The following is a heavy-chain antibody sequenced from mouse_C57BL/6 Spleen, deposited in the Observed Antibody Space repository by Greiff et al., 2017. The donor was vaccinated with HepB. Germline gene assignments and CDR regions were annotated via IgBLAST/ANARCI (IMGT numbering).Heavy chain of an antibody. CDR3: ARYSIDYYGTRKDFDY. D-gene: IGHD1-1*01. V-gene: IGHV1-81*01. CDR2: IYPRSGNT. Sequence: QVQLKQSGAELARPGASVKLSCKASGYTFTSYGISWVKQRTGQGLEWIGEIYPRSGNTYYNEKFKGKATLTADKSSSTAYMELRSLTSEDHAVYFCARYSIDYYGTRKDFDYWGQGTTLTVSS. J-gene: IGHJ2*01. CDR1: GYTFTSYG.